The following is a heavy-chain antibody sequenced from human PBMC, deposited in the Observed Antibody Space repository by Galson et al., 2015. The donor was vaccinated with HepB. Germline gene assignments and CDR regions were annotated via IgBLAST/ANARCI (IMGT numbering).Heavy chain of an antibody. CDR1: GFSFGTYA. V-gene: IGHV3-49*03. Sequence: SLRLSCAGSGFSFGTYAINWFRQGAGKGLEWVGFTRRKVSGATTEYAASVKGRFTISRDDSKSIAYLQMNSLKTEDTAVYYCSRVRCTSAGCSGRWHYYYYYYMDVWGKGTTVTVSS. J-gene: IGHJ6*03. CDR2: TRRKVSGATT. D-gene: IGHD2-2*01. CDR3: SRVRCTSAGCSGRWHYYYYYYMDV.